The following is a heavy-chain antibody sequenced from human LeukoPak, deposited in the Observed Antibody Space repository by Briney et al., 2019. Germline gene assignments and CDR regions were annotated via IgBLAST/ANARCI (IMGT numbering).Heavy chain of an antibody. CDR2: IKQDGSEK. D-gene: IGHD3-10*01. CDR3: AKDGGFGETQTYYFDY. CDR1: GFTFSSYW. Sequence: PGGSLRLSCAASGFTFSSYWMSWVRQAPGKGLEWVANIKQDGSEKYYVDSVKGRFTISRDNSKNSLYLQMNSLRAEDTALYYCAKDGGFGETQTYYFDYWGQGTLVTVSS. V-gene: IGHV3-7*03. J-gene: IGHJ4*02.